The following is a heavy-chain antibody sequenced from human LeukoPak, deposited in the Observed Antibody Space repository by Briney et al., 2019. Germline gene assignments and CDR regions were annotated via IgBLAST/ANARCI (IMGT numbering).Heavy chain of an antibody. D-gene: IGHD5-18*01. J-gene: IGHJ3*02. CDR3: ARQDSLDAFDI. CDR1: GGSISSYY. V-gene: IGHV4-59*01. CDR2: IYYSGST. Sequence: PSETLSLTCTVSGGSISSYYWSWIRQPPGKGLEWIGCIYYSGSTNYNPSLKSRVTISVDTSKNQFSLKLSSVTAAGTAVYYCARQDSLDAFDIWGQGTMVTVSS.